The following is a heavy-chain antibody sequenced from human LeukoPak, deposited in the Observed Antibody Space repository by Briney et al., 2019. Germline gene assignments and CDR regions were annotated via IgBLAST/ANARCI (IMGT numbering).Heavy chain of an antibody. CDR2: ISSSGSTI. CDR1: GFTFSSYE. V-gene: IGHV3-48*03. J-gene: IGHJ4*02. Sequence: GGSLRLSCAASGFTFSSYEMNWVRQAPGKGLEWVSYISSSGSTIFYADSVKGRFTISRDNSKNSLYLQMNSLRSEDTAMYYCAKESGKFDYWGQGTLVAVSS. CDR3: AKESGKFDY.